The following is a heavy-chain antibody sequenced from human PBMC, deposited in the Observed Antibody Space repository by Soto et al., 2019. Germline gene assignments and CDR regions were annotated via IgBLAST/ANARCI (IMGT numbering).Heavy chain of an antibody. CDR1: GGTSSSYA. CDR2: IIPIFGTA. V-gene: IGHV1-69*06. D-gene: IGHD5-12*01. Sequence: QVQLVQSGAEVKKPGSSVKVSCKASGGTSSSYAISWVRQAPGQGLEWMGGIIPIFGTANYAQKFQGRVTITADKSTSTAYMELSSLRSEDTAVYYCARGKGDGYNPYYYYYGMDVWGQGTTVTVSS. CDR3: ARGKGDGYNPYYYYYGMDV. J-gene: IGHJ6*02.